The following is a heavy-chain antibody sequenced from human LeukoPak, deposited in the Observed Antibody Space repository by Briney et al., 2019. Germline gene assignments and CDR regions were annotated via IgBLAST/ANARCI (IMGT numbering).Heavy chain of an antibody. J-gene: IGHJ1*01. CDR3: ARAPSEIGGYYPEYFRH. CDR1: GFTFSSYW. CDR2: IKSDGST. V-gene: IGHV3-74*01. Sequence: GGSLRLSCAASGFTFSSYWMHWVRQAPGKGVVWVSRIKSDGSTRYADSVKGRFTISRDNAKNTVSLQMTSLRAEDTGVYYCARAPSEIGGYYPEYFRHWGQGTLVIVSS. D-gene: IGHD3-22*01.